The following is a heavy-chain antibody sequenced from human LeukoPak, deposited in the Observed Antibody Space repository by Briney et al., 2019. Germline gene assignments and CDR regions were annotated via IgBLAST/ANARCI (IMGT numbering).Heavy chain of an antibody. V-gene: IGHV4-59*01. CDR1: GGSISSYY. CDR3: ARVSGSGMDV. D-gene: IGHD3-10*01. Sequence: SETLSLTCTVSGGSISSYYWSWIRQPPGKGLEWIGYIYYSGSTNYNPSLKSRVTISVDTSKNQFSLKLGPVTAADTAVYYCARVSGSGMDVWGQGTTVTVSS. J-gene: IGHJ6*02. CDR2: IYYSGST.